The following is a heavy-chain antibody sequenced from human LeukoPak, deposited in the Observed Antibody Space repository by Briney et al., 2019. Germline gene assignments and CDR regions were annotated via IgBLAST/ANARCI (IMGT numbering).Heavy chain of an antibody. J-gene: IGHJ4*02. V-gene: IGHV4-39*07. Sequence: PSETLSLTCTVSGGSISSSSYYWGWIRQPPGKGLEWIGTIYYSGSTSYNPSLKSRVSLSVDTSKNQFSLQLSSVTVADTAVYYCAREGRDVYSTLDYWDQGTLVTVSS. D-gene: IGHD5-24*01. CDR1: GGSISSSSYY. CDR2: IYYSGST. CDR3: AREGRDVYSTLDY.